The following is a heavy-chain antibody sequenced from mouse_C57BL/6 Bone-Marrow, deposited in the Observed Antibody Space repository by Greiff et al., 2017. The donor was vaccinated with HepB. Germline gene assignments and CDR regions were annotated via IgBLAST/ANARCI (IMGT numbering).Heavy chain of an antibody. CDR3: ARGGYYDFYYAMDY. V-gene: IGHV1-47*01. D-gene: IGHD2-3*01. CDR2: FHPYNDDT. Sequence: QVQLKESGAELVKPGASVKMSCKASGYTFTTYPIEWMKQNHGKSLEWIGNFHPYNDDTKYNEKFKGKATLTVEKSSSTVYLELSRLTSDDSAVYYCARGGYYDFYYAMDYWGQGTSVTVSS. CDR1: GYTFTTYP. J-gene: IGHJ4*01.